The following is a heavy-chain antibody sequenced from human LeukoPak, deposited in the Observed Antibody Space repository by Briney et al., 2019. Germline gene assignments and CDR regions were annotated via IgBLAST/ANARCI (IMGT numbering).Heavy chain of an antibody. CDR2: ISDSGGTT. J-gene: IGHJ4*02. Sequence: GGSLRLSCVASGFTFRTYAMSWVRQAPGKGLEWVSGISDSGGTTYYVDSVKGRFTISRDNSKNTLYLQINSLRAEDMALYYCAKSSDGSTSFDQWGQGTLVTVPS. CDR1: GFTFRTYA. D-gene: IGHD2-2*01. V-gene: IGHV3-23*01. CDR3: AKSSDGSTSFDQ.